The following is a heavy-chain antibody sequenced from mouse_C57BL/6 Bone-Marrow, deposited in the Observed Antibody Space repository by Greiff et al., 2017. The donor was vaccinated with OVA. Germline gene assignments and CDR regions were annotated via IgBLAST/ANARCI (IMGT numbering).Heavy chain of an antibody. Sequence: EVKLVESGGGLVKPGGSLKLSCAASGFTFSSYTMSWVRQTPEKRLEWVATISGGGGNTYYPDSVKGRFTISRDNAKNTMYLQMSSLRSEDTALYYCANIYYDYDDAYWGQGTLVTVSA. CDR2: ISGGGGNT. V-gene: IGHV5-9*01. J-gene: IGHJ3*01. CDR3: ANIYYDYDDAY. CDR1: GFTFSSYT. D-gene: IGHD2-4*01.